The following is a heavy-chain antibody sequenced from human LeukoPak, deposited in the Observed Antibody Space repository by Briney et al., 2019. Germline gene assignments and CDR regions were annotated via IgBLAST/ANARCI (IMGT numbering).Heavy chain of an antibody. CDR3: AGSWIQLWSFDY. CDR1: GFTFSGYY. D-gene: IGHD5-18*01. V-gene: IGHV4-34*08. J-gene: IGHJ4*02. Sequence: PGGSLRLSCAASGFTFSGYYWSWIRQPPGKGLEWIGEINHSGSTNYNPSLKSRVTISVDTSKNQFSLKLSSVTAADTAVYYCAGSWIQLWSFDYWGQGTLVTVSS. CDR2: INHSGST.